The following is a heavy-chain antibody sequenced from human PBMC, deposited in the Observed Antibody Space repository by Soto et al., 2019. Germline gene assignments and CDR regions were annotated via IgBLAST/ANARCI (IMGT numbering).Heavy chain of an antibody. J-gene: IGHJ4*02. Sequence: SETLSLTCTVSGGSISSYYWSWIRQPPGKGLEWIGYIYYSGSTNYNPSLKSRVTISVDTSKNQFSLKLSSVTAADTAVYYCARGRLAAAGTGDYWGQGTLVTVS. CDR2: IYYSGST. CDR3: ARGRLAAAGTGDY. CDR1: GGSISSYY. D-gene: IGHD6-13*01. V-gene: IGHV4-59*01.